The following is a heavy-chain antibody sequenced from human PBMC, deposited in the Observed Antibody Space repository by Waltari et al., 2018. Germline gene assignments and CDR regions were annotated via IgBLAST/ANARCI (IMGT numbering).Heavy chain of an antibody. CDR2: IYYSGST. CDR1: DGSISSSSYY. D-gene: IGHD3-22*01. J-gene: IGHJ4*02. CDR3: ARQAYYESSGPRGQDY. V-gene: IGHV4-39*01. Sequence: CTVSDGSISSSSYYWGWIRQPPGKGLEWIGSIYYSGSTYYNPSLKSRVTISVDTSKNQFSLKLSSVTAADTAVYYCARQAYYESSGPRGQDYWGQGTRVTVYS.